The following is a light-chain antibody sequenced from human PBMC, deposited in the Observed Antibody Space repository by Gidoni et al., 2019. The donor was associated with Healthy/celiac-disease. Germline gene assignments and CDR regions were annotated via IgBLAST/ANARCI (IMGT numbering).Light chain of an antibody. CDR3: QQYGSSPET. V-gene: IGKV3-20*01. CDR2: GAS. J-gene: IGKJ2*01. Sequence: EIVLTQSPGTLSLSPGERATLSCRASQSVSSSYLAWYQQKPGQAPRLLIYGASSRATGIPDRFSGSGSGTDFTLTISRLEPEDFAVYYCQQYGSSPETFGQXIKLEIK. CDR1: QSVSSSY.